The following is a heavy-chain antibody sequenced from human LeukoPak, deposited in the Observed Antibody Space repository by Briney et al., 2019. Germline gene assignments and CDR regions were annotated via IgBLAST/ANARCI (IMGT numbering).Heavy chain of an antibody. CDR2: ISSSSSYI. D-gene: IGHD6-19*01. J-gene: IGHJ4*02. Sequence: GGSLRLSCAASGFTFSSYSMNWVRQAPGKGLEWVSSISSSSSYIYYADSVKGRFTISRDNAKNSLHLQMNSLRAEDTAVYYCARGSSGWYGRDFDYWGQGTLVTVSS. CDR3: ARGSSGWYGRDFDY. CDR1: GFTFSSYS. V-gene: IGHV3-21*01.